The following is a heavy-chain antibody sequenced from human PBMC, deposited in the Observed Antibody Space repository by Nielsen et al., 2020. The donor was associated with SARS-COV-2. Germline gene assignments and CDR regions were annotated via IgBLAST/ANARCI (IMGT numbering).Heavy chain of an antibody. CDR3: ARNYNWNENDAFDI. CDR2: INAGNGNT. CDR1: GYIFTRYA. V-gene: IGHV1-3*01. J-gene: IGHJ3*02. D-gene: IGHD1-1*01. Sequence: ASVKVSCKASGYIFTRYAMHWVRQAPGQRLEWMGWINAGNGNTKYSQKFQGRATITRDTSASTAYMELSSLRSEDTAVYYCARNYNWNENDAFDIWGQGTMVTVSS.